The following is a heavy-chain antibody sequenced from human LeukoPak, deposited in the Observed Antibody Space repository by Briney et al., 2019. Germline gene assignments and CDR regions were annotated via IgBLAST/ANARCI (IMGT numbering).Heavy chain of an antibody. J-gene: IGHJ4*02. D-gene: IGHD5-24*01. CDR3: VRRMRWLQLPHFDY. CDR2: INHSGST. CDR1: GGSISSYY. V-gene: IGHV4-34*01. Sequence: PSETLSLTCTVSGGSISSYYWSWIRQPPGKGLEWIGEINHSGSTNYNPSLKSRVTISVDTSKNQFSLKLSSVTAADTAVYYCVRRMRWLQLPHFDYWGQGTLVTVSS.